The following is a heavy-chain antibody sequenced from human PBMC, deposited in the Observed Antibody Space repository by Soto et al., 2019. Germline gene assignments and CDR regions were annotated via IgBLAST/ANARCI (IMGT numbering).Heavy chain of an antibody. D-gene: IGHD3-9*01. CDR3: ARGRRSYDILTGYKYYYYYYGMDV. CDR2: INHSGST. Sequence: SETLSLTCAVYGGSFSGYYWSWIRQPPGKGLEWIGEINHSGSTNYNPSLKSRVTISVDTSKNQFSLKLSSVAAADTAVYYCARGRRSYDILTGYKYYYYYYGMDVWGQGTTVTVSS. J-gene: IGHJ6*02. CDR1: GGSFSGYY. V-gene: IGHV4-34*01.